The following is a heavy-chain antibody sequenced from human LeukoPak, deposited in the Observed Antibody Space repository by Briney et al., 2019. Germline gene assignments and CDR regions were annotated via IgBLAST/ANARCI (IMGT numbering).Heavy chain of an antibody. CDR1: GFTFISYG. CDR3: AKVHLTYYYDSSGYGFQDY. CDR2: ISYDGSNK. Sequence: PGGSLRLSCAASGFTFISYGMHWVRQAPGKGLEWVAVISYDGSNKYYADSVKGRFSISRDNSKNTLYLQMNSLRPEDTAVYYCAKVHLTYYYDSSGYGFQDYWGQGTLVTVSS. D-gene: IGHD3-22*01. J-gene: IGHJ4*02. V-gene: IGHV3-30*18.